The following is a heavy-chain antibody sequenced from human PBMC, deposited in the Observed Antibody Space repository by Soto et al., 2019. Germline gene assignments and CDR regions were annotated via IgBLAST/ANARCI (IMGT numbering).Heavy chain of an antibody. CDR1: RFTSRSSG. CDR3: ARDHSDYYDSSGSWFVP. D-gene: IGHD3-22*01. V-gene: IGHV3-21*01. J-gene: IGHJ5*02. Sequence: PGGIPRLASAASRFTSRSSGMNCVILAPGKGLEWVSSISSSSSYIYYADSVKGRVTISRDNAKNSRYLQMNSRRAEDTAVYYCARDHSDYYDSSGSWFVPWGEGLLVTV. CDR2: ISSSSSYI.